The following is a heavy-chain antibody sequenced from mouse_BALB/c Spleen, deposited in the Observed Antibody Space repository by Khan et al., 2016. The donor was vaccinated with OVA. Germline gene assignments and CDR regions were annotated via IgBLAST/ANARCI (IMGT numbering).Heavy chain of an antibody. CDR1: GYTFTSYW. CDR3: ARDRIDY. Sequence: VQLQQSGAELAKPGASVKMSCTASGYTFTSYWMHWIKQRPGQGLEWIGYINPTSGYTDYNQQFKAKATLTADKSSSTAYMQLSSLTSDDSAGYYGARDRIDYWGQGTALTVSS. CDR2: INPTSGYT. J-gene: IGHJ2*01. V-gene: IGHV1-7*01.